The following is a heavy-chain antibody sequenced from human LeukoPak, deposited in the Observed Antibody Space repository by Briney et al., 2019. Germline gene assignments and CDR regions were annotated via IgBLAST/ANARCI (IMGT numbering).Heavy chain of an antibody. Sequence: PGGSLRLSCAASGFTFSSYSMNWVRQAPGKGLEWVSSISSSSSYIYYADSVKGRFTISRDNAKNSLYLQMNSMRAEDTAVYYCARDDLTGDFPRGTLVDYWAREPWSPSPQ. CDR2: ISSSSSYI. CDR1: GFTFSSYS. J-gene: IGHJ4*02. CDR3: ARDDLTGDFPRGTLVDY. V-gene: IGHV3-21*01. D-gene: IGHD4-17*01.